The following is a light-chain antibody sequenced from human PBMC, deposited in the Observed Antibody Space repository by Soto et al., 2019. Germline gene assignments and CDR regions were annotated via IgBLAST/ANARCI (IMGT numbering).Light chain of an antibody. CDR3: QQYGNSPRT. CDR1: QSVTSSY. CDR2: GAS. Sequence: EIVLTQSPGTLSLSPGERATLSCRASQSVTSSYLAWYQQKPGQAPRLLIYGASSRATGIPDRFSGSGSGTDFTLTISSLEPEDFAAYYCQQYGNSPRTFGQGTKVDIK. V-gene: IGKV3-20*01. J-gene: IGKJ1*01.